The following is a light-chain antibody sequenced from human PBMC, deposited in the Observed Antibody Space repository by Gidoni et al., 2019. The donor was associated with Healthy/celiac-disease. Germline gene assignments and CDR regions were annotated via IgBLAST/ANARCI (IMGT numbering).Light chain of an antibody. J-gene: IGKJ3*01. V-gene: IGKV4-1*01. Sequence: DIVMTQSPDSLAVSLGERATINCNSSQSVLYSSNNKNYLAWYQQKTGQPPKLLISWASTRESGVPDRVSGSGSGTDFTLTISSLQAEDVAVYYCHQYYSTPFTFXPXTKVXIK. CDR3: HQYYSTPFT. CDR1: QSVLYSSNNKNY. CDR2: WAS.